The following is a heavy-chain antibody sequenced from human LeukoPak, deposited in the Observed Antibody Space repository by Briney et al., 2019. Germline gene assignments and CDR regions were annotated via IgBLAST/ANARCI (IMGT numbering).Heavy chain of an antibody. D-gene: IGHD4-17*01. CDR3: ARGSLDYGDYWYFDL. Sequence: PSETLSLTCAVSGGSISSSNWWSWVRQPPGKGLEWIGEIYHSGSTNYNPSLKSRVTIPVDKSKNQFSLKLSSVTAADTAVYYCARGSLDYGDYWYFDLWGRGTLVTVSS. V-gene: IGHV4-4*02. CDR2: IYHSGST. J-gene: IGHJ2*01. CDR1: GGSISSSNW.